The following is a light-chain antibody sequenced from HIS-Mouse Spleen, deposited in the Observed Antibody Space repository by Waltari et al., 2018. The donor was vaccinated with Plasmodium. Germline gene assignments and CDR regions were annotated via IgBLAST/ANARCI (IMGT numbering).Light chain of an antibody. Sequence: AIQLTQSPSSLSASVGDRVTITCRASQGISSALAWYQQKPGKAPKLLIYDASSLESGVPSRFSGSGSGTDFILTISSLQPEDFATYYCQQFNSYPTFGQGTKLEIK. CDR2: DAS. V-gene: IGKV1-13*02. CDR1: QGISSA. J-gene: IGKJ2*01. CDR3: QQFNSYPT.